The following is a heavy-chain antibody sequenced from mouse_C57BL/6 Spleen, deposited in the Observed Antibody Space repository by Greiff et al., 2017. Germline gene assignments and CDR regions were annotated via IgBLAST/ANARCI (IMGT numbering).Heavy chain of an antibody. CDR2: IYPGDGDT. Sequence: VKLVESGPELVKPGASVKISCKASGYAFSSSWMNWVKQRPGKGLEWIGRIYPGDGDTNYNGKFKGKATLTADKSSSTAYMQLSSLTSEDSAVYFCARRDYYAMDYWGQGTSVTVSS. CDR3: ARRDYYAMDY. J-gene: IGHJ4*01. V-gene: IGHV1-82*01. CDR1: GYAFSSSW.